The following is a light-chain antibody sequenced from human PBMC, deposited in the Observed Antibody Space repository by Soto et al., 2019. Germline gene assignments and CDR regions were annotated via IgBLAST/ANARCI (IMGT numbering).Light chain of an antibody. Sequence: EVVLTQSPVTPSLSPGERATLSCRASQSFRGLLAWYQQKPGQAPRLLIQRASTRATGIPARFSGSASGSEFTLTISSLQAEDFATYYCQQTRSYPSTFGGGTKVDIK. J-gene: IGKJ4*01. V-gene: IGKV3-15*01. CDR1: QSFRGL. CDR2: RAS. CDR3: QQTRSYPST.